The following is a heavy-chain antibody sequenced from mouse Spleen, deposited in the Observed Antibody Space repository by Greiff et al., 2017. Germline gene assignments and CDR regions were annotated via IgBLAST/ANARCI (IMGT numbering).Heavy chain of an antibody. J-gene: IGHJ3*01. Sequence: VQRVESGPGLVQPSQSLSITCTVSGFSLTSYGVHWVRQSPGKGLEWLGVIWSGGSTDYNAAFISRLSISKDNSKSQVFFKMNSLQADDTAIYYCARNWGAYYSLFAYWGQGTLVTVSA. D-gene: IGHD2-12*01. CDR3: ARNWGAYYSLFAY. V-gene: IGHV2-2*01. CDR1: GFSLTSYG. CDR2: IWSGGST.